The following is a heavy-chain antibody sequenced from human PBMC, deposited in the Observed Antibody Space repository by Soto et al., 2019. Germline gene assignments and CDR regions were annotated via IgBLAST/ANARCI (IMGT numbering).Heavy chain of an antibody. D-gene: IGHD5-12*01. CDR1: GGTYSSYT. V-gene: IGHV1-69*08. Sequence: QVQLVQSGAEVKKPGSSVKVSCKASGGTYSSYTISWVRQAPGQGLEWMGRIIPILGIANYAQKFQGRVTITADKSTSTAYIELSSLRSEDTAVYYCARDKGWLLGYWGQGTLVIVSP. CDR3: ARDKGWLLGY. CDR2: IIPILGIA. J-gene: IGHJ4*02.